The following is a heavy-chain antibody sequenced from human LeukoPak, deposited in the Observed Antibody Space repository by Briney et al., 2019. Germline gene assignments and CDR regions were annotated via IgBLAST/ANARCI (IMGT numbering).Heavy chain of an antibody. J-gene: IGHJ4*02. CDR2: IIPIFGIA. CDR3: ARDRSSGSHFDY. D-gene: IGHD3-22*01. V-gene: IGHV1-69*13. CDR1: GGTFSSYA. Sequence: ASVKVSCKASGGTFSSYAISWVRQAPGQGLEWMGRIIPIFGIANYAQKFQGRVTITADESTSTAYMELSSLRSEDTAVYYCARDRSSGSHFDYWGQGTLVTVSS.